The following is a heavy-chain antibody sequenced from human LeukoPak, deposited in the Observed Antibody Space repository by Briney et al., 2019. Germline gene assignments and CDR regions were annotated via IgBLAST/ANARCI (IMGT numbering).Heavy chain of an antibody. J-gene: IGHJ4*02. D-gene: IGHD5-24*01. CDR1: GGSISSSSFY. CDR3: ARSRDGYISTFDY. V-gene: IGHV4-39*01. Sequence: SETLSLTCTVSGGSISSSSFYWGWIRQPPGKGLEWIGSIYYRGNTYYNPSLKSRVTISVDTSKNQFSLKLSSVTAADTAVYYCARSRDGYISTFDYWSQGTLVTVSS. CDR2: IYYRGNT.